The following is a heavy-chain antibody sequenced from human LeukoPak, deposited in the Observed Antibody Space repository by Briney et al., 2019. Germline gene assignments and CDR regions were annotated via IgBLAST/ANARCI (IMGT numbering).Heavy chain of an antibody. D-gene: IGHD6-13*01. Sequence: GGSLRLSCAASGFTFSSYGMHWVRQAPGKGLEWVAVIWYDGSNKYYADSVKGRFTISRDNSKNTLYLQMNSLRAEDTAVYYCARGPVDPIPSHPSIAAAAMFDYWGQGTLVTVSS. V-gene: IGHV3-33*01. J-gene: IGHJ4*02. CDR2: IWYDGSNK. CDR1: GFTFSSYG. CDR3: ARGPVDPIPSHPSIAAAAMFDY.